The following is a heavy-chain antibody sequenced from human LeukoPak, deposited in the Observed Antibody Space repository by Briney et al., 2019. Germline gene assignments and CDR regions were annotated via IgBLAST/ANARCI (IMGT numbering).Heavy chain of an antibody. CDR1: GFTVSSNY. Sequence: PGGSLGLSCAASGFTVSSNYMSWVRQAPGKGLEWVSVIYSGGSTYYADSVKGRFTISRDNSKNTLYLQMNSLRAEDTAVYYCARDPTFQDYYDSSGYYDYWGQGTLVTVSS. V-gene: IGHV3-66*01. D-gene: IGHD3-22*01. CDR2: IYSGGST. J-gene: IGHJ4*02. CDR3: ARDPTFQDYYDSSGYYDY.